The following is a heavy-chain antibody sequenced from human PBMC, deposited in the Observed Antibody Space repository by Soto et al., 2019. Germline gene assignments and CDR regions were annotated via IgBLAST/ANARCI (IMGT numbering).Heavy chain of an antibody. CDR3: ARDLWGYCGTDCYPLDV. Sequence: PSENLSLTCTVSGGSISSSSYYWGWIRQPPGKGLECIGYISYRGSTNYNPSLKSRVTMSVDTSRNQFSLKLTSVTAADTAVYYCARDLWGYCGTDCYPLDVWGQGTTVTVSS. CDR1: GGSISSSSYY. J-gene: IGHJ6*02. CDR2: ISYRGST. V-gene: IGHV4-61*05. D-gene: IGHD2-21*02.